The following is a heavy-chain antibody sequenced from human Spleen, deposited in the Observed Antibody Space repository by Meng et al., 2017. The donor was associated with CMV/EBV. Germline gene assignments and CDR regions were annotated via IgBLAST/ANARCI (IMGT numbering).Heavy chain of an antibody. CDR1: GFTVSSNY. Sequence: GGSLRLSCAASGFTVSSNYMSWVRQAPGKGLEWVSSISSSSSYIYYADSVKGRFTISRDNAKNSLYLQMNSLRAEDTAVYYCARGGAFYGMDVWGQGTTVTVSS. V-gene: IGHV3-21*01. J-gene: IGHJ6*02. CDR2: ISSSSSYI. CDR3: ARGGAFYGMDV.